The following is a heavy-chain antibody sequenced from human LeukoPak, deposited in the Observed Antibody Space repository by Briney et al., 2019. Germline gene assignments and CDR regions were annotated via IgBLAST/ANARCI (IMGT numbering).Heavy chain of an antibody. CDR1: GFTISSYG. J-gene: IGHJ4*02. V-gene: IGHV3-30*18. CDR3: VKDRWVDY. Sequence: GGSLRLSCAASGFTISSYGMHWVRQAPGKGLEWVAVISYDGSNKYYADSVKGRFTISRDNSKNTLYLQMNSLRAEDTAVYYCVKDRWVDYWGQGTLVTVSS. CDR2: ISYDGSNK. D-gene: IGHD4-23*01.